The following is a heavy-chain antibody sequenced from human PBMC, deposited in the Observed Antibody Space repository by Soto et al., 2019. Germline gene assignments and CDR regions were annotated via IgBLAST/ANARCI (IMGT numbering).Heavy chain of an antibody. Sequence: GESLKISCKGSGYSFTSYWIGWVRQMPGKGLEWMGIIYPGDSDTRYSPSFQGQVTISADKSISTAYLQWSSLKASDTAMYYCAGCSGGSCYPNGAFDIWGQGTMVTVSS. J-gene: IGHJ3*02. D-gene: IGHD2-15*01. CDR2: IYPGDSDT. CDR3: AGCSGGSCYPNGAFDI. CDR1: GYSFTSYW. V-gene: IGHV5-51*01.